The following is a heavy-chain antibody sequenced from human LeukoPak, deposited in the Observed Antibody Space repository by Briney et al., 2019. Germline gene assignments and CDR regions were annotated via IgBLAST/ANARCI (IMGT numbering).Heavy chain of an antibody. V-gene: IGHV3-53*01. CDR3: AKDEATSGGGLAS. D-gene: IGHD3-16*01. CDR1: GFTVSGTH. Sequence: GSLRLSCAAPGFTVSGTHMSWVRQAPGKGLEWVSAMYTGGTTYYADSVQGRFTISRDTSKNTLYLHMNILRADDTAVYYCAKDEATSGGGLASWGQGTLVTVSS. CDR2: MYTGGTT. J-gene: IGHJ4*02.